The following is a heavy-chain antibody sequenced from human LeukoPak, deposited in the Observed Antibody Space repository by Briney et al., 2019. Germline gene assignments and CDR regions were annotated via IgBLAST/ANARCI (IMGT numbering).Heavy chain of an antibody. CDR2: IYYSGST. J-gene: IGHJ4*02. CDR3: ARLHQADILTGYSPNNNFDY. CDR1: GGSISSSSYY. V-gene: IGHV4-39*01. D-gene: IGHD3-9*01. Sequence: SETLSLTCTVSGGSISSSSYYWGWIRQPPGKGLEWIGSIYYSGSTYYNPSLKSRVTISVDTSKNQFSLKLRSVTAADTAVYYCARLHQADILTGYSPNNNFDYWGQGTLVTVSS.